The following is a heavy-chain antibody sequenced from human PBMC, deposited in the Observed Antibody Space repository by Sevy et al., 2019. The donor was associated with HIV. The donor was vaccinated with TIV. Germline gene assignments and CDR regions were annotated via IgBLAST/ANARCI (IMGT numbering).Heavy chain of an antibody. CDR3: ARAGYYDSSGYYSWDYYYGMDV. CDR1: GGSISSYY. Sequence: SETLSLTCTVSGGSISSYYWSWIRQPPGKGLEWIGYIYYSGSTNYNPSLKSRVTISVDTSKNQFSLKLSSVTVADTAVYYCARAGYYDSSGYYSWDYYYGMDVWGQGTTVTVSS. D-gene: IGHD3-22*01. V-gene: IGHV4-59*01. CDR2: IYYSGST. J-gene: IGHJ6*02.